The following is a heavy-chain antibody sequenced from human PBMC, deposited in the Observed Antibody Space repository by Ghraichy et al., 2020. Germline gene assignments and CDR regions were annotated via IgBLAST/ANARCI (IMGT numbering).Heavy chain of an antibody. J-gene: IGHJ6*02. D-gene: IGHD6-6*01. CDR1: GFTFSSYS. CDR2: ISSSSSYI. V-gene: IGHV3-21*01. Sequence: GGSLRLSCAASGFTFSSYSMNWVRQAPGKGLEWVSSISSSSSYIYYADSVKGRFTISRDNAKNSLYLQMNSLRAEDTAVYYCARDYWHSSSHFGYGMDVWGQGTTVTVSS. CDR3: ARDYWHSSSHFGYGMDV.